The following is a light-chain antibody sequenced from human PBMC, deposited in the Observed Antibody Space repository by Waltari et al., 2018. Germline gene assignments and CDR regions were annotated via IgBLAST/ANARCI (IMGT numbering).Light chain of an antibody. V-gene: IGKV4-1*01. Sequence: IVMTQSPDSLAVSLGERATINCKSSQSVLHSYNTKNYLGWYQQKSGQPPKLLFYWATTRESAVPARFSSSGSGTDFTLTSSSLQAEDVAVYYCQQYYGIPFTFGPGTKVDIK. CDR3: QQYYGIPFT. CDR2: WAT. CDR1: QSVLHSYNTKNY. J-gene: IGKJ3*01.